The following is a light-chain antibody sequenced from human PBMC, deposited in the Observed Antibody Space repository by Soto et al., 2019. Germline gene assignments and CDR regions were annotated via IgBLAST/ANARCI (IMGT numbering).Light chain of an antibody. J-gene: IGLJ1*01. Sequence: QSALTQPASVSGSPGQSIAISCPGTSSDVGGSDFVSWYQHHPGKAPKLIIHDVNNRPSGVSARFSGSKSGNTASLTISGLQAEDEADYFCSSYTTGNTPYVFGAGTKLTVL. CDR2: DVN. V-gene: IGLV2-14*03. CDR3: SSYTTGNTPYV. CDR1: SSDVGGSDF.